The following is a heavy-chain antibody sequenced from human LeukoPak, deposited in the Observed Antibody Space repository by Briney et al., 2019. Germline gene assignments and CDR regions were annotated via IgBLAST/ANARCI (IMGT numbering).Heavy chain of an antibody. D-gene: IGHD4-11*01. CDR1: GFNCGDYA. CDR3: TRDQMTTVTSYYYYYYMDV. V-gene: IGHV3-49*03. CDR2: IRSKAYGGTT. Sequence: GGSLRLSCTASGFNCGDYAMSLFRQAPGQGLELVCFIRSKAYGGTTEYAASVKGRFTISRDDSKSIAYLQMNSLKTEDTAVYYCTRDQMTTVTSYYYYYYMDVWGKGTTVTVSS. J-gene: IGHJ6*03.